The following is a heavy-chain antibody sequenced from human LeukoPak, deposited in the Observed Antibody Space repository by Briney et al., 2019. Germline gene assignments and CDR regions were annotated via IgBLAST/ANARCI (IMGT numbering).Heavy chain of an antibody. J-gene: IGHJ4*02. CDR3: AKDATYNSGWTVN. Sequence: GRSLRLSCAASGFTFDDYAMHWVRQAPGKGLEWVSYISWNSGTIAYADSVKGRFTISRDNAKNSLYLQMNSLRPEDTALYYCAKDATYNSGWTVNWGQGTLVTVSS. CDR2: ISWNSGTI. CDR1: GFTFDDYA. V-gene: IGHV3-9*01. D-gene: IGHD6-19*01.